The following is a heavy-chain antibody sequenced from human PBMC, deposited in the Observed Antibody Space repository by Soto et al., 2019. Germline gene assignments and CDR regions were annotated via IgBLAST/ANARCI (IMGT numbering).Heavy chain of an antibody. CDR2: INAGNGNT. V-gene: IGHV1-3*01. CDR1: GYTFTSYA. D-gene: IGHD2-2*01. Sequence: EASVKVSCKASGYTFTSYAMHWVRQAPGQRLEWMGWINAGNGNTKYSQKFQGRVTITRDTSASTAYMELSSLRSEDTAVYYCARTDIVVVPAAPRAFDIWGQGTMVTVSS. CDR3: ARTDIVVVPAAPRAFDI. J-gene: IGHJ3*02.